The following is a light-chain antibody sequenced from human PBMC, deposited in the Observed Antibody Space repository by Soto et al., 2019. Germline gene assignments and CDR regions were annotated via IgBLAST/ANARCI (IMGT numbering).Light chain of an antibody. Sequence: EIVLTQSPGTLSLSPGERATLSCRASQSVSSSYVAWYQQRPSQAPRLLIYGASSRATDIPDRFSGSGSGTDFTLTISRLEPEDFAVYYCQQYDDSQLTFGGGTKVEIK. CDR3: QQYDDSQLT. CDR2: GAS. J-gene: IGKJ4*01. CDR1: QSVSSSY. V-gene: IGKV3-20*01.